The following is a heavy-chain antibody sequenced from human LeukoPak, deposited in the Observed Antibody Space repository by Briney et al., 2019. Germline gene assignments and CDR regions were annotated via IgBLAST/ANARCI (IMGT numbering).Heavy chain of an antibody. D-gene: IGHD6-19*01. Sequence: GGSLRLSCAASGFTFSNYAMSWVRQAPGRGLEWVSALSGTGDRTYYADSVKGRFTISRDNSKNTLSLQMNSLRAEDTAVYYCAKDRPPGIAVAGTFGYWGQGTLVTVSS. CDR1: GFTFSNYA. CDR3: AKDRPPGIAVAGTFGY. CDR2: LSGTGDRT. J-gene: IGHJ4*02. V-gene: IGHV3-23*01.